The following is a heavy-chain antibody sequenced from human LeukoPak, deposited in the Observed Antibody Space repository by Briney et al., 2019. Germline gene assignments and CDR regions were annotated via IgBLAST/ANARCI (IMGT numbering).Heavy chain of an antibody. CDR2: MREDATEI. J-gene: IGHJ4*02. CDR1: GFPFGVQT. CDR3: ARGGATRGRFEN. D-gene: IGHD1-26*01. V-gene: IGHV3-7*01. Sequence: GGSLRLSCAASGFPFGVQTMSWVRQAPGKGLDWVASMREDATEIHYADSVKGRFTISRDNPKNSLYLQMNSLRAEDTAVYYCARGGATRGRFENWGQGTLVTVSS.